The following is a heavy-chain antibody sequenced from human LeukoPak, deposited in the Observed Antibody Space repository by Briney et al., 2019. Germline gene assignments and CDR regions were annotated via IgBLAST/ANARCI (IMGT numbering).Heavy chain of an antibody. J-gene: IGHJ4*02. CDR2: ISGGAVST. V-gene: IGHV3-23*01. CDR3: AKSIEMYYYDSSGYYYFHY. CDR1: GFTFSSYA. D-gene: IGHD3-22*01. Sequence: GGSLRLSCAASGFTFSSYAMSWVRQAPGKGLEWVSAISGGAVSTYYADSVKGRFTISRDNSKNTLYLQMNSLRAEDTAVYYCAKSIEMYYYDSSGYYYFHYWGQGTLVTVSS.